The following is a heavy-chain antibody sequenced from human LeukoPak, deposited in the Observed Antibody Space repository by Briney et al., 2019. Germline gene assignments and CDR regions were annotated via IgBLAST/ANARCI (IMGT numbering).Heavy chain of an antibody. J-gene: IGHJ4*02. CDR2: MNPNSGNT. CDR3: ARVASPYYYDSSGYYLQSYYFDY. D-gene: IGHD3-22*01. V-gene: IGHV1-8*03. CDR1: GYTFTGYY. Sequence: ASVKVSCKASGYTFTGYYMHWVRQAPGQGLEWMGWMNPNSGNTGYAQKFQGRVTITRNTSISTAYMELSSLRSEDTAVYYCARVASPYYYDSSGYYLQSYYFDYWGQGTLVTVSS.